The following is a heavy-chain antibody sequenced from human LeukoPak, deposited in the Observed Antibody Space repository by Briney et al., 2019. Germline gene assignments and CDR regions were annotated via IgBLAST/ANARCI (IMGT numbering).Heavy chain of an antibody. Sequence: KASETLSLTCAVYGGSFSGYYWSWIRQPPGKGLEWIGEINHSGSTNYNPSLKSRVTISVDTSKNQFSLKLSSLTAADTAVYYCARGPVPDSLWGQGTLVTVSS. D-gene: IGHD2-2*01. CDR3: ARGPVPDSL. J-gene: IGHJ4*02. CDR2: INHSGST. CDR1: GGSFSGYY. V-gene: IGHV4-34*01.